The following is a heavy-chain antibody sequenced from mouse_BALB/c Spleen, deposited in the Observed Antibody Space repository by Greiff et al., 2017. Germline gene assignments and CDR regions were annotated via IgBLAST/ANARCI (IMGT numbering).Heavy chain of an antibody. V-gene: IGHV7-3*02. D-gene: IGHD1-2*01. J-gene: IGHJ2*01. Sequence: EVQVVESGGGLVQPGGSLRLSCATSGFTFTDYYMSWVRQPPGKALEWLGFIRNKANGYTTEYSASVKGRFTISRDNSQSILYLQMNTLRAEDSATYYCARDPYYGYPFDYWGQGTTLTVSS. CDR1: GFTFTDYY. CDR3: ARDPYYGYPFDY. CDR2: IRNKANGYTT.